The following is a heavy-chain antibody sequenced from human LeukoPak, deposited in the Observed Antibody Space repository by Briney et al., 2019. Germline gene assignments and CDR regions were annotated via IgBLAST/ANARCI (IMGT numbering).Heavy chain of an antibody. CDR3: ARRKYGDYCFDY. D-gene: IGHD4-17*01. Sequence: TGGSLRLSCAASGFTFSSYAMSWVRQAPGKGLEWVSAISGGGRTYYADSVNGRFTISRDNSKNTLDLQMDSLRAEDTAVYYCARRKYGDYCFDYWGQGTLVTVSS. CDR1: GFTFSSYA. V-gene: IGHV3-23*01. CDR2: ISGGGRT. J-gene: IGHJ4*02.